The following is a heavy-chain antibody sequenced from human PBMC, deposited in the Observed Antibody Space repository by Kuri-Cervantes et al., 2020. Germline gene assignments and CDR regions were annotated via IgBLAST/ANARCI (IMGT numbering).Heavy chain of an antibody. D-gene: IGHD3-10*01. CDR1: GFTISSYW. Sequence: LRLSCAASGFTISSYWMSWIRQPPGKGLEWIGYIYYSGSTYYNPSLKSRVTISVDTSKNQFSLKLSSVTAADTAVYYCARAGTPDMVEMVRGVAGAFDIWGQGTMVTVSS. V-gene: IGHV4-30-4*01. J-gene: IGHJ3*02. CDR2: IYYSGST. CDR3: ARAGTPDMVEMVRGVAGAFDI.